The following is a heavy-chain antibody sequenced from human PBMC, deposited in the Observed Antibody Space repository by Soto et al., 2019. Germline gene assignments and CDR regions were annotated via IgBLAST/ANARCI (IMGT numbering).Heavy chain of an antibody. V-gene: IGHV4-59*01. CDR2: IYYSGST. D-gene: IGHD5-18*01. Sequence: SETLSLTCTVSGGSISSYYWSWIRQPPGKGLEWIGYIYYSGSTNYNPSLKSRVTISVDTSKNQFSLKLSSVTAADTAVYYCARAYVQLYADAFDIWGQGTMVTVSS. J-gene: IGHJ3*02. CDR1: GGSISSYY. CDR3: ARAYVQLYADAFDI.